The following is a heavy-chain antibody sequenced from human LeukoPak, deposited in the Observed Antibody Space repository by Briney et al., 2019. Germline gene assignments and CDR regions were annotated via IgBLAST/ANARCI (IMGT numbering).Heavy chain of an antibody. D-gene: IGHD6-19*01. CDR2: INPNSGGT. CDR3: ATARGSSGWYRYAFDI. Sequence: ASVKVSCKASGYTFTGYCMHWVRQAPGQGLEWMGWINPNSGGTNYAQKFQGWVTMTRDTSISTAYMELSRLRSDDTAVYYCATARGSSGWYRYAFDIWGQGTMVTVSS. CDR1: GYTFTGYC. J-gene: IGHJ3*02. V-gene: IGHV1-2*04.